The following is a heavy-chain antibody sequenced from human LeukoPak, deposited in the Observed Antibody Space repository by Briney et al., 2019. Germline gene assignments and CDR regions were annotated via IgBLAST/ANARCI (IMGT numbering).Heavy chain of an antibody. V-gene: IGHV1-24*01. J-gene: IGHJ4*02. CDR3: ATDLGGIVVVPAAIRDY. CDR2: FDPEDGET. CDR1: GYTLTELS. D-gene: IGHD2-2*01. Sequence: ASVKVSCKVSGYTLTELSMHWVRQARGKGLEWMGGFDPEDGETIYAQKFQGRVTMTEDTSTDTAYMELSSLRSEDTAVYYCATDLGGIVVVPAAIRDYWGQGTLVTVSS.